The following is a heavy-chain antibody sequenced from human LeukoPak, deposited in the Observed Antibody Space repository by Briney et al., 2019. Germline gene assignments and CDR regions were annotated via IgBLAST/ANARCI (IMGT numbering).Heavy chain of an antibody. Sequence: GGSLRLSCAASGFTFSSYWMSWVRQAPGKGLEWVANIKQDGSEKYYVDSVKGRFTISRDNAKNSLYLQMNSLRAEDTAVYYCVRMQELLAHDYWGQGTLVTVSS. CDR1: GFTFSSYW. D-gene: IGHD1-26*01. V-gene: IGHV3-7*01. CDR2: IKQDGSEK. CDR3: VRMQELLAHDY. J-gene: IGHJ4*02.